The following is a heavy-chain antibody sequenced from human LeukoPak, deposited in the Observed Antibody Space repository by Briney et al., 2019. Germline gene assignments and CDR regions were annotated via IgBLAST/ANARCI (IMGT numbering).Heavy chain of an antibody. Sequence: GGSLRLSCAASGFTFSTYAMSWVRQAPGKGLEWVSAISGSGGTTYYADSVKGRFSISRDNSKNTLYLLMNSLRAEDTAVYYCAKDPQWELPSPFDHWGQGTLVTVSS. D-gene: IGHD1-26*01. J-gene: IGHJ4*02. CDR3: AKDPQWELPSPFDH. CDR2: ISGSGGTT. V-gene: IGHV3-23*01. CDR1: GFTFSTYA.